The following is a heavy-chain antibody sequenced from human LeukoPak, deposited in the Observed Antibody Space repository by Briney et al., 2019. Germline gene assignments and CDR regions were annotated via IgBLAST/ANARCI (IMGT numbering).Heavy chain of an antibody. CDR1: GFTFSSYW. Sequence: GGSLRLSCAASGFTFSSYWMSWVRQAPGKGLEWVANIKHAGSEKYYVDSVKGRFTISRDNAKNSLYLQMNSLRAEDTAVYYCAKDLRSRIVGATVDYWGQGTLVTVSS. CDR2: IKHAGSEK. V-gene: IGHV3-7*01. J-gene: IGHJ4*02. D-gene: IGHD1-26*01. CDR3: AKDLRSRIVGATVDY.